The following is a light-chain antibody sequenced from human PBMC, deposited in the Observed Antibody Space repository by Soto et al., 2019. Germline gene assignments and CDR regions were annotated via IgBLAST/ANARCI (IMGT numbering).Light chain of an antibody. Sequence: DIQMTQSPSTLSTSVGDRVTITCRASQSITNWLAWYQQKPGKAPKLLIYKASTLESGVPSRFSGSGSGTEFTLSISSLQPDDFATYYCQQFKTYSGPTFGGGTKVQIK. CDR2: KAS. J-gene: IGKJ4*01. CDR3: QQFKTYSGPT. CDR1: QSITNW. V-gene: IGKV1-5*03.